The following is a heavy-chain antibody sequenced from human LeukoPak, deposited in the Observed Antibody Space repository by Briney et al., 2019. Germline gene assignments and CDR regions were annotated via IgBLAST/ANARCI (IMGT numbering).Heavy chain of an antibody. CDR3: ARGGGLRFLEWKGFIYYFDY. CDR2: IIPIFGTA. Sequence: SVKVSCKASGGTFSSYAISWVRQAPGQGLEWMGGIIPIFGTANYAQKFQGRVTITADKSTSTAYMELSSLRSEDTAVYYCARGGGLRFLEWKGFIYYFDYWGQGTLVTVSS. CDR1: GGTFSSYA. J-gene: IGHJ4*02. D-gene: IGHD3-3*01. V-gene: IGHV1-69*06.